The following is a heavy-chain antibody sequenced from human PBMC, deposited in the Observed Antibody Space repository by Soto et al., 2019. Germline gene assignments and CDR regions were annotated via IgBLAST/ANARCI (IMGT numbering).Heavy chain of an antibody. Sequence: GGSLRLSCAASGFPFSNAWMNWVRQAPGKGLEWVGRIKSKTDGGTTDYAAPVKGRFTISRDDSKNTLYLQMNSLKTEDTAVYYCARDLRELLPHQNYYYYYGMDVWGQGTTVTVSS. J-gene: IGHJ6*02. D-gene: IGHD1-26*01. V-gene: IGHV3-15*07. CDR1: GFPFSNAW. CDR2: IKSKTDGGTT. CDR3: ARDLRELLPHQNYYYYYGMDV.